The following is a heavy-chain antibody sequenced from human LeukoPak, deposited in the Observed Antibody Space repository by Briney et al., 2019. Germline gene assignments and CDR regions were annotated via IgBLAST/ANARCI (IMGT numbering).Heavy chain of an antibody. Sequence: KASETLSLTCSASGGSINSYWWSWIRQPAGKGLEFLGRIYTTGRTNYNPSLKSRVSMSVDTSKNMFSLELRSVTAADTAVYFCARAGYTTSSYVFDFWGQGALVAVSS. CDR1: GGSINSYW. V-gene: IGHV4-4*07. CDR2: IYTTGRT. J-gene: IGHJ4*02. CDR3: ARAGYTTSSYVFDF. D-gene: IGHD3-16*02.